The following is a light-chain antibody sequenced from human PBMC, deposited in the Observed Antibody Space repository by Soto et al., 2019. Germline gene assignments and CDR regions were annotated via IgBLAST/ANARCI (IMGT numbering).Light chain of an antibody. CDR2: NVS. V-gene: IGLV2-14*01. J-gene: IGLJ1*01. CDR3: SSYTSSSTDV. Sequence: QSVLTQPASVSGSPGQSITISCTGTSSDVGAYNYVSWYQQHPGKAPKLMIYNVSNRPSGVSNRFSASKSGNTASLTISGLQAEDEADYYCSSYTSSSTDVFGTGTKLTVL. CDR1: SSDVGAYNY.